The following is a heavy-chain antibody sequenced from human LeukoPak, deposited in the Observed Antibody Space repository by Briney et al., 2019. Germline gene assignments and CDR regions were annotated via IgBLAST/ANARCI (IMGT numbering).Heavy chain of an antibody. V-gene: IGHV4-31*03. CDR1: GGSISSGGYY. CDR3: ASLRSSTSRSMDV. CDR2: IYYIGST. J-gene: IGHJ6*02. Sequence: PSETLSLTCTVSGGSISSGGYYWSWIRQHPGQGLEWVGYIYYIGSTYSNPSLKSRVTISVDTSKNTFSLKLSSVTAAATAVYYCASLRSSTSRSMDVWGQGTTVTVSS. D-gene: IGHD2-2*01.